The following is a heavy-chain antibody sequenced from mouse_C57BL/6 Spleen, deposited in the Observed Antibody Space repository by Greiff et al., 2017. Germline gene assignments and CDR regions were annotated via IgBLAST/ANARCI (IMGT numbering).Heavy chain of an antibody. J-gene: IGHJ2*01. CDR1: GYTFTSYW. V-gene: IGHV1-50*01. Sequence: QVQLQQPGAELVKPGASVKLSCKASGYTFTSYWMQWVKQRPGQGLEWIGEIDPSDSYTNYNQKFKGKATLTVDTSSSTAYMQLSSLTSEDSAVYYCARGDSRYWGQGTTLTVSS. CDR3: ARGDSRY. CDR2: IDPSDSYT.